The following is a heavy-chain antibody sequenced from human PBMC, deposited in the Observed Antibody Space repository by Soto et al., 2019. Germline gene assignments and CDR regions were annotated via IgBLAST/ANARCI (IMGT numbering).Heavy chain of an antibody. D-gene: IGHD3-16*01. CDR2: ISHTGST. J-gene: IGHJ5*02. CDR3: ARAVAPYLGTWFDP. V-gene: IGHV4-30-2*01. Sequence: QLQLQESGSGLVKPSQTLSLTCAVSGGSISSGNSYSWSWIRQPLGKGLEWIGSISHTGSTSYNPSLKGRVSMSVDKSKNQFSLKLSSVPAADMAVYFCARAVAPYLGTWFDPWGQGTLVSVSS. CDR1: GGSISSGNSYS.